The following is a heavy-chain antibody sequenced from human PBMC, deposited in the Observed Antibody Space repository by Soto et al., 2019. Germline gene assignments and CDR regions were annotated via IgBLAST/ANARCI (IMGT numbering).Heavy chain of an antibody. D-gene: IGHD2-2*01. CDR1: GFTSTSSA. V-gene: IGHV1-58*01. Sequence: ASVKVSCKASGFTSTSSAVQWVRQARGQRLEWIGWIVVGSGDTNYAQKFQERVTMTRDTSTSTAYMELSSLRSEDTAVYYCAADVDCSSSSCYPYAFDIWGQGTMVTVSS. CDR3: AADVDCSSSSCYPYAFDI. CDR2: IVVGSGDT. J-gene: IGHJ3*02.